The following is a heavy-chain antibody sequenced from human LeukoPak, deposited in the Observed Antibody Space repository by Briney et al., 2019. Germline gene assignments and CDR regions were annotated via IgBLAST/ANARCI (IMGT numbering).Heavy chain of an antibody. Sequence: SETLSLTCTVSGGSISSDYWSWIRQPPGKGLEWIGYIYYSGSTSYNPSLKSRVTISVDTSKNQFSLKLSSVTAADTAVYYCARESIAARQYYFDYWGQGTLVTVSS. D-gene: IGHD6-6*01. J-gene: IGHJ4*02. CDR1: GGSISSDY. CDR3: ARESIAARQYYFDY. V-gene: IGHV4-59*08. CDR2: IYYSGST.